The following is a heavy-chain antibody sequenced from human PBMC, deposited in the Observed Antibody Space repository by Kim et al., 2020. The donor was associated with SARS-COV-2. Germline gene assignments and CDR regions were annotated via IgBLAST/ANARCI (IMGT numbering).Heavy chain of an antibody. V-gene: IGHV3-9*01. CDR3: AKDYTNYHYGMDV. Sequence: GGSLRLSCAASGFNFDDYAMHWVRQAPGKGLEWVSGISWNSGSIGYADSVKGRFTISRDNAKNSLYLQMNSLRAEDTALYYCAKDYTNYHYGMDVWGQGTTVTVSS. CDR2: ISWNSGSI. CDR1: GFNFDDYA. J-gene: IGHJ6*02.